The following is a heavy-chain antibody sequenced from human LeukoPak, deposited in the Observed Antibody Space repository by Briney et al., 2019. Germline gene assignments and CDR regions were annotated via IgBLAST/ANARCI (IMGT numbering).Heavy chain of an antibody. CDR3: ARHQTGLLYYGSGSHTAAFNL. J-gene: IGHJ3*01. V-gene: IGHV4-39*01. CDR1: GGSTSSTNYY. Sequence: PSETLSLTCTVSGGSTSSTNYYWGWIRQPPGKGLEWVGSFFFPGNTFYNPSLKSRVTISVDTSKNQFSLTLSSVTAADTAVYYCARHQTGLLYYGSGSHTAAFNLWGQGTRVTVSS. D-gene: IGHD3-10*01. CDR2: FFFPGNT.